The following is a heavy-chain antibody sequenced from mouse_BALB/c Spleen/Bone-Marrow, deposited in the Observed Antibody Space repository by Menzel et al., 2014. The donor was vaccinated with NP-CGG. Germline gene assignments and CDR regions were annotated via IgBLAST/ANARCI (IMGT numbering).Heavy chain of an antibody. CDR3: ARYSYGSRGYYYDY. Sequence: EVNVVDSGAELVKPGASVKLSCTASGFNIKDTYMHWVKQRPEQGLEWIGRIDPANGNTKYDPKFQGKATITADTSSNTAYLQLSSLTSEDTAVYYCARYSYGSRGYYYDYWGQGTTLTVSS. D-gene: IGHD1-1*01. V-gene: IGHV14-3*02. J-gene: IGHJ2*01. CDR1: GFNIKDTY. CDR2: IDPANGNT.